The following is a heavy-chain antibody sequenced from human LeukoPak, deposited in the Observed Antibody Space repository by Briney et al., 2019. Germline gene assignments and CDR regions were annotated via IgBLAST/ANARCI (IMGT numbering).Heavy chain of an antibody. V-gene: IGHV4-34*01. Sequence: SETLSLTCAVYGGSFSTYSWSWIRQPPGKGLEWIGDINYSGNTNYNPSFKSRVIASIDTSKDQFSLKLNSVTAGDTAVYYCASGGNILTGYYNYWGQGTLVTVSS. D-gene: IGHD3-9*01. CDR1: GGSFSTYS. CDR3: ASGGNILTGYYNY. CDR2: INYSGNT. J-gene: IGHJ4*02.